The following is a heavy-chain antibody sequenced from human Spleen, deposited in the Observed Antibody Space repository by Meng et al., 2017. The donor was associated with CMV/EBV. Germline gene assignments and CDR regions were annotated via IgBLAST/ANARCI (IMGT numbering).Heavy chain of an antibody. CDR2: IYYSGST. CDR3: ARDLRFPDNWFDP. Sequence: SETLSLTCVVSGDSISSTAYYWGWIRQPPGKGLEWIGYIYYSGSTYYNPSLKSRVTISVDTSKNQFSLKLSSVTAADTTVYYCARDLRFPDNWFDPWGQGTLVTVSS. V-gene: IGHV4-30-4*08. D-gene: IGHD3-3*01. J-gene: IGHJ5*02. CDR1: GDSISSTAYY.